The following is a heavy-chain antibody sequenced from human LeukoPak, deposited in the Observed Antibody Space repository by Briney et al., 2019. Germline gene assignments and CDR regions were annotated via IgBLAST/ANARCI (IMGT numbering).Heavy chain of an antibody. CDR3: AKGGGYEYFDY. D-gene: IGHD5-12*01. CDR1: GGTFSSYA. Sequence: SVKVSCKASGGTFSSYAISWVRQAPGQGLEWMGRIIPILGIANYAQKFQGRVTITADKSTSTAYMELSSLRSEDTAVYYCAKGGGYEYFDYWGQGTLVTVSS. V-gene: IGHV1-69*04. J-gene: IGHJ4*02. CDR2: IIPILGIA.